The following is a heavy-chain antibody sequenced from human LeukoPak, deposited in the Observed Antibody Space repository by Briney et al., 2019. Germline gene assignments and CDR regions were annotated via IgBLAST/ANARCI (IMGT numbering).Heavy chain of an antibody. CDR1: GFTFNDYA. CDR3: AKASSYGSMSYDFDY. D-gene: IGHD3-10*01. J-gene: IGHJ4*02. CDR2: ISASGGST. V-gene: IGHV3-23*01. Sequence: HPGGSLRLSCAASGFTFNDYAMTWVRQAPGKGLEWVSGISASGGSTFYADSVKGRFTVSRDNSQNTLYVQMNSLRAEDTAVYYCAKASSYGSMSYDFDYWGQGTLVTVSS.